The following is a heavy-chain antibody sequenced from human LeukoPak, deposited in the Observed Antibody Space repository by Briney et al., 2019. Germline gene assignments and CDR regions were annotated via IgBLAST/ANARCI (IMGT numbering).Heavy chain of an antibody. Sequence: PGGSLRLSCAASGFIFSSYWMSWVRQAPGKGLEWVANIQQDGSEKYYVDSVKGRFTISRDNAKSSLYLQINSLRAEDTAVYYCSGGNLYWYFDLWGRGTLVTVSS. CDR3: SGGNLYWYFDL. J-gene: IGHJ2*01. V-gene: IGHV3-7*01. CDR2: IQQDGSEK. D-gene: IGHD4-23*01. CDR1: GFIFSSYW.